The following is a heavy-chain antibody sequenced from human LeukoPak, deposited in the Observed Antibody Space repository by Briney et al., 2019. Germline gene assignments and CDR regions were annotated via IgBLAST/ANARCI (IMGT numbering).Heavy chain of an antibody. CDR2: ISSNGGST. CDR3: ARASTTVPNLLDN. V-gene: IGHV3-64*01. J-gene: IGHJ4*02. Sequence: PGGSLRLSCAASGFTFSSYAMHWVRQAPGKGLEYVSAISSNGGSTYYANSVKGRFTISRDDAKNTLYLQMDSLRADDTAVYFCARASTTVPNLLDNWGQGTLVSVSS. CDR1: GFTFSSYA. D-gene: IGHD4-17*01.